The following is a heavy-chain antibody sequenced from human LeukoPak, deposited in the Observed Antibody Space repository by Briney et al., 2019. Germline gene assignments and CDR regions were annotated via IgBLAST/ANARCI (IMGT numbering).Heavy chain of an antibody. Sequence: PSETLSLTCAVYGGSLSGYYWSWIRQPPGKGLEWIGEINHSGSTNYNPSLKSRVTISVDTSKNQFSLKLSSVTAADTAVYYCARRYYGSGSSWDYWGQGSLVTVSS. D-gene: IGHD3-10*01. J-gene: IGHJ4*02. CDR3: ARRYYGSGSSWDY. CDR1: GGSLSGYY. CDR2: INHSGST. V-gene: IGHV4-34*01.